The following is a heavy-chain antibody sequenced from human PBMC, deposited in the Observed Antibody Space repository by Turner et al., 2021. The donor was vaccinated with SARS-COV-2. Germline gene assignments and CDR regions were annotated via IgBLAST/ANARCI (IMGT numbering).Heavy chain of an antibody. CDR2: ISSSSSYI. CDR1: GFTFSSYS. D-gene: IGHD5-12*01. CDR3: GRLMATTDTNYFYYGMDF. V-gene: IGHV3-21*06. Sequence: EVQLVESGGGLVKPGGSLRLSCAASGFTFSSYSMDWVRQAPGKGLDWVSSISSSSSYIFYADSVKGRFTISRDNARNSLYLQMDSLRAEDSAIYYCGRLMATTDTNYFYYGMDFWGQGTTVTVSS. J-gene: IGHJ6*02.